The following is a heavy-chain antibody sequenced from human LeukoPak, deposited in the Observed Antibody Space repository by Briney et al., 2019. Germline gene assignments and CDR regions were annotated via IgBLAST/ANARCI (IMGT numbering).Heavy chain of an antibody. CDR2: IIPIFGTA. Sequence: GSSVMVSCKASGGTFSSYAISWVRQAPGQGLEWMGGIIPIFGTANYAQKFQGRVTITTDESTSTAYMELSSLRSEDTAVYYCAREGYYCDSSGSRYFDYWGQGTLVTVSS. D-gene: IGHD3-22*01. J-gene: IGHJ4*02. CDR3: AREGYYCDSSGSRYFDY. V-gene: IGHV1-69*05. CDR1: GGTFSSYA.